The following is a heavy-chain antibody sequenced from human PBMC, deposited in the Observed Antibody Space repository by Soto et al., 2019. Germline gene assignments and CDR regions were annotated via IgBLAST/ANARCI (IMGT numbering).Heavy chain of an antibody. CDR3: ARGRSSTSPYPIGY. CDR1: GGSISSGGYY. V-gene: IGHV4-31*03. CDR2: IYYSGST. D-gene: IGHD2-2*01. Sequence: QVQLQESGPGLVKPSQTLSLTCTVSGGSISSGGYYWSWIRQHPGKGLEWIGYIYYSGSTYYNPSIKRRVTLSVDTSKNQFSLKLSSVTAADTAVYYWARGRSSTSPYPIGYWGQGTLVTVSS. J-gene: IGHJ4*02.